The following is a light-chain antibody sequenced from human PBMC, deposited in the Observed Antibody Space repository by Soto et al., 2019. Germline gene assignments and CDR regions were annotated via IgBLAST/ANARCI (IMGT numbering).Light chain of an antibody. V-gene: IGKV3-11*01. J-gene: IGKJ1*01. CDR1: QSVANY. Sequence: EIVLTQSPATLSLSPGEGATLSCRASQSVANYLAWYQQKPGQAPRLLIYDASKRATGIPARFNGIGSGTDFTLTISSLESEDFAVYYCQQRHTWPSTFGQGTKVEIK. CDR3: QQRHTWPST. CDR2: DAS.